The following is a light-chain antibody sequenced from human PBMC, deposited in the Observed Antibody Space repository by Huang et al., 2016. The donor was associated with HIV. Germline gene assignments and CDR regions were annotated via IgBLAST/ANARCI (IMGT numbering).Light chain of an antibody. Sequence: DIQMTQSPSSLSASVGDRVTITCQASQDISIYLNWYPQKPGKAPKLLIYDASNTETGVPSRFSGSGSGTDFTFTVSSLQPEDIATYYCQQGFTFGPGTKVDIK. CDR3: QQGFT. CDR1: QDISIY. J-gene: IGKJ3*01. V-gene: IGKV1-33*01. CDR2: DAS.